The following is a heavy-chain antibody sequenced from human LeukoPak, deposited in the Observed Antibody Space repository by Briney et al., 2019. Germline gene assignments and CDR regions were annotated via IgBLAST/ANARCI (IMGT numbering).Heavy chain of an antibody. CDR2: ISGSGGST. CDR1: GFTFSSYA. D-gene: IGHD3-22*01. J-gene: IGHJ4*02. V-gene: IGHV3-23*01. CDR3: AKDLADDSSGYYYSGGWYFDY. Sequence: GGSLRLSCAASGFTFSSYAMSWVRQAPGKGLEWVSAISGSGGSTYYAGSVKGRFTISRDNSKNTLYLQMNSLRAEDTAVYYCAKDLADDSSGYYYSGGWYFDYWGQGTLVTVSS.